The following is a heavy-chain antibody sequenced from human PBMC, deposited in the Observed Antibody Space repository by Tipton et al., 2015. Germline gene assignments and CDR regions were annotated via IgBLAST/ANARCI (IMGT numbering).Heavy chain of an antibody. Sequence: LRLSCTVSGGSVSSVSYYWGWIRQTPGKGLEWIGYISQRDGTNYNPSLKSRVTISVDTSKNQFFLNLSSVTAADTAVYYCARIRGRYVMDYWGQGTPVTVSS. CDR2: ISQRDGT. CDR3: ARIRGRYVMDY. V-gene: IGHV4-61*01. D-gene: IGHD3-16*01. J-gene: IGHJ4*02. CDR1: GGSVSSVSYY.